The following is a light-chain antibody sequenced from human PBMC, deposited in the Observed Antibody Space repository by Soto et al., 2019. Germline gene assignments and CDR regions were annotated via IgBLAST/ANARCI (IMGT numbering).Light chain of an antibody. CDR2: GAS. CDR3: QQYNSYPWT. J-gene: IGKJ1*01. V-gene: IGKV3D-7*01. Sequence: EIVMTKSPATLYLYTGERATLSCRASQSVSSSYLSWYQQKPGQAPRLLIYGASTRATGIPARFSGSGSGTEFTLTISSLQPDDFATYYCQQYNSYPWTFGQGTKVDIK. CDR1: QSVSSSY.